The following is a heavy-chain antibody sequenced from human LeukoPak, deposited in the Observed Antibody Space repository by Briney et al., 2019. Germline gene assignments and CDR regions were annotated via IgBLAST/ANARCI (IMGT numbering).Heavy chain of an antibody. CDR1: GFTFDDYT. CDR3: AKDMTDSRTYYYYYAVDV. CDR2: ISWDGGST. J-gene: IGHJ6*02. D-gene: IGHD3-22*01. V-gene: IGHV3-43*01. Sequence: GGSLRLSCAASGFTFDDYTMHWVRQTPGRGLEWVSLISWDGGSTNYADSVKGRFTISRDNSKNSLYLQMSGLKTEDTALYYCAKDMTDSRTYYYYYAVDVWGQGTTVTVSS.